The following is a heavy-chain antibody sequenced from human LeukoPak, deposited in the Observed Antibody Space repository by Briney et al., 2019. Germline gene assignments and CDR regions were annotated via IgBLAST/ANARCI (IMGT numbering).Heavy chain of an antibody. CDR1: GGTFSSYA. CDR3: ARDFLSYDGSENHFEDTFDI. Sequence: SVKVSCKASGGTFSSYAISWVRRAPGQGLEWMGGIIPIFGTANYAQKFQGRVTITTDESTSTAYMELRSLSSDDTAVYYCARDFLSYDGSENHFEDTFDIWGQGTMVTVSS. CDR2: IIPIFGTA. D-gene: IGHD3-22*01. V-gene: IGHV1-69*05. J-gene: IGHJ3*02.